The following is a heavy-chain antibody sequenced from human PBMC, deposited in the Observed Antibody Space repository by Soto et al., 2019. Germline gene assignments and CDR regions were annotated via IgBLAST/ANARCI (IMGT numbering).Heavy chain of an antibody. J-gene: IGHJ4*02. Sequence: QVRLVESGGGVVQPGRSLRLSCAASGFTFSSNGMHWARQAPGKGLEWVAVIWYDGSNKYYADSVKGRFTISRDNSKNTLYLQMNSLRAEDTAVYYCARGEMAAKFGRNYWGQGTLVTVSS. CDR2: IWYDGSNK. V-gene: IGHV3-33*01. CDR1: GFTFSSNG. CDR3: ARGEMAAKFGRNY. D-gene: IGHD6-19*01.